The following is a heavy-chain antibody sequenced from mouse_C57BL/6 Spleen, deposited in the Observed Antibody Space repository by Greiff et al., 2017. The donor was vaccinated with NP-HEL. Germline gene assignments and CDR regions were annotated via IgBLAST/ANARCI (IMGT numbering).Heavy chain of an antibody. CDR1: GYTFTEYT. CDR2: FYPGSGSI. Sequence: QVQLKESGAELVKPGASVKLSCKASGYTFTEYTIHWVKQRSGQGLEWIGWFYPGSGSIKYNEKFKDKATLTADKSSSTVYMELSRLTSEDSAVYFCARHERSPPFYDGYYVLAYWGQGTLVTVSA. V-gene: IGHV1-62-2*01. J-gene: IGHJ3*01. CDR3: ARHERSPPFYDGYYVLAY. D-gene: IGHD2-3*01.